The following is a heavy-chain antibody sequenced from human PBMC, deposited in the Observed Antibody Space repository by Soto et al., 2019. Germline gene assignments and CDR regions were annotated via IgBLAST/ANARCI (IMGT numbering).Heavy chain of an antibody. Sequence: GGSLRLSCAASGFTFSNAWMSWVRQAPGKGLEWVSLLYSTNVAHYADSVRGRFTISRDISKNMFYLEMNSLRAEDTAVYYCGRNPFGVSSDGVVVWGQGTLVTVSS. CDR1: GFTFSNAW. CDR3: GRNPFGVSSDGVVV. J-gene: IGHJ4*02. CDR2: LYSTNVA. V-gene: IGHV3-53*01. D-gene: IGHD3-3*01.